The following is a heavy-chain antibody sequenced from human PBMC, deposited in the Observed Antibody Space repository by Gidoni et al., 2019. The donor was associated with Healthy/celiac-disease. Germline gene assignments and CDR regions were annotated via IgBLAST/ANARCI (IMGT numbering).Heavy chain of an antibody. D-gene: IGHD6-13*01. J-gene: IGHJ5*02. Sequence: QVQLVESGGGVVQPGRSLRLYCAASGFPFSSYGMHWVRQAPGKGLEWVAVIWYDGSNKYYADSVKGRFTISRDNSKNTLYLQMNSLRAEDTAVYYCAREGSSSWYLVAPTWFDPWGQGTLVTVSS. CDR1: GFPFSSYG. CDR3: AREGSSSWYLVAPTWFDP. CDR2: IWYDGSNK. V-gene: IGHV3-33*01.